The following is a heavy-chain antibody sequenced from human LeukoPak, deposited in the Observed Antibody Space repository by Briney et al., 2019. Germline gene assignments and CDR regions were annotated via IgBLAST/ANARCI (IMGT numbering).Heavy chain of an antibody. CDR3: ARDPPGDYGLNY. V-gene: IGHV3-21*01. CDR2: ISSSSSYI. J-gene: IGHJ4*02. Sequence: GGSLRLSCAASGFTFSSYSMNWVRQAPGKGLEWVSSISSSSSYIYYADSVKGRFTISRDNAKNSLYLQMNSLRAEDTAVYYCARDPPGDYGLNYWGQGTLVTVSS. CDR1: GFTFSSYS. D-gene: IGHD4-17*01.